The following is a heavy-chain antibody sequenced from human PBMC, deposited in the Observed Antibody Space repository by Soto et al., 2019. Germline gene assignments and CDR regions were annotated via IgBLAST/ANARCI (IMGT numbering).Heavy chain of an antibody. J-gene: IGHJ3*02. V-gene: IGHV1-69*02. Sequence: QVQLVQSGAEVKKPGSSVKVSCKASGGTFSSYTISWVRQAPGQGLEWMGRIIPILGIANYAQKFQGRVTITADKSTSTAYMELSSLRSEDTAVYYCARWFLATQPEDAFDIWGQGTMVTVSS. CDR1: GGTFSSYT. CDR3: ARWFLATQPEDAFDI. D-gene: IGHD5-12*01. CDR2: IIPILGIA.